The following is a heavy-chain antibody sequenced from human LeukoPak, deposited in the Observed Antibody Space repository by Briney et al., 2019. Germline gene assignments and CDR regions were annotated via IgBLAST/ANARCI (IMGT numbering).Heavy chain of an antibody. CDR1: GYSISSGYY. J-gene: IGHJ4*02. D-gene: IGHD3-22*01. CDR3: ARDYYDSSGPDY. V-gene: IGHV4-38-2*02. Sequence: PSETLSLACTVSGYSISSGYYWGWIRQPPGKGLEWIGSIYHSGSTYYNPSLKSRVTISVDTSKNQFSLKLSSVTAADTAVYYCARDYYDSSGPDYWGQGTLVTVSS. CDR2: IYHSGST.